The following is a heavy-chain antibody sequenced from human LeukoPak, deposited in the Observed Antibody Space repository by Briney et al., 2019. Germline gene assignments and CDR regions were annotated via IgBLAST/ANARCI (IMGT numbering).Heavy chain of an antibody. Sequence: GRSLRLSCAASGFIFSSYGMQWVRQAPGKGLEWVALISYDGSNKYYADSVKGRFTISRDNSKNTLYLQMNSLRAEDTAVYYCAKDAYYYDSSGAFDIWGQGTMVTVSS. J-gene: IGHJ3*02. CDR3: AKDAYYYDSSGAFDI. V-gene: IGHV3-30*18. D-gene: IGHD3-22*01. CDR2: ISYDGSNK. CDR1: GFIFSSYG.